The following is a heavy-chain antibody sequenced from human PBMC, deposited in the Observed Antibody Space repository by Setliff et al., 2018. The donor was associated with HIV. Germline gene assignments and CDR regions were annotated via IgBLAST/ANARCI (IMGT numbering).Heavy chain of an antibody. CDR3: ARGKGGLVGPAEFDY. CDR2: INHTGNT. V-gene: IGHV4-34*01. D-gene: IGHD1-26*01. Sequence: SETLSLTCAVYGGSFSGYHWNWIRQFPGKGLEWIGEINHTGNTQYNPSLKSRVTMSEETSKNQFSLKLKSVTAAGTAIYFCARGKGGLVGPAEFDYWGPGTLVTVSS. CDR1: GGSFSGYH. J-gene: IGHJ4*02.